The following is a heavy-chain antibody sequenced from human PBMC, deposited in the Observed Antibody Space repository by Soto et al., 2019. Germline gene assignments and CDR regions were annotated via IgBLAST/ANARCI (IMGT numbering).Heavy chain of an antibody. CDR1: GGSISSYY. J-gene: IGHJ4*02. V-gene: IGHV4-59*12. Sequence: SETLPLTYTVSGGSISSYYWSWILQPPWKGLEWIGYIYYSGSTNYNPSLKSRVTISVDTSKNQFSLTLSSVTAEDTAGYYCAKCKAIVIAVAPVDYWGEGTLVTVSS. D-gene: IGHD6-19*01. CDR2: IYYSGST. CDR3: AKCKAIVIAVAPVDY.